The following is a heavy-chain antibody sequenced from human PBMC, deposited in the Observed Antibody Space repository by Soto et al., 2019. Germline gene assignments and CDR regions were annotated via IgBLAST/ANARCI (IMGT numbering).Heavy chain of an antibody. D-gene: IGHD3-10*01. CDR2: IYYSGST. V-gene: IGHV4-31*03. Sequence: QVQLQESGPGLVKPSQTLSLTCTVSGGSISSGGYYWSWIRQHPGKGLEWIGYIYYSGSTYYNPSLKSRVTIAVDTSKNQCSLKLSSVTAADTAVYYCARAAESGRFGESNLDYWGQGTLVTVSS. CDR1: GGSISSGGYY. J-gene: IGHJ4*02. CDR3: ARAAESGRFGESNLDY.